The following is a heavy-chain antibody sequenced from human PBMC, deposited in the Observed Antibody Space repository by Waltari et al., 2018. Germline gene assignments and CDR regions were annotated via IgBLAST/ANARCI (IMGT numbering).Heavy chain of an antibody. V-gene: IGHV5-51*03. CDR3: ARGVPAAKEANWFDP. J-gene: IGHJ5*02. CDR2: IYPGDSVT. CDR1: GYSFTSYW. D-gene: IGHD2-2*01. Sequence: EVQLVQSGAEVETPGESLKISCKGSGYSFTSYWIGWVRQMPGKGLGWMGIIYPGDSVTRYSPSFQGQVTISADKSISTAYLQWSSLKASDTAMYYCARGVPAAKEANWFDPWGQGTLVTVSS.